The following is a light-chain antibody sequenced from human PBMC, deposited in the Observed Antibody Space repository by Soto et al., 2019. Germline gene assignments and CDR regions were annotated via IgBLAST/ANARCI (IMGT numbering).Light chain of an antibody. CDR3: QQYYSTPLT. CDR1: QSVLYSSNNKNY. J-gene: IGKJ1*01. Sequence: DIVMTQSPDSLAVSLGERATFNCKSSQSVLYSSNNKNYLAWYQQKPGQPPKLLIYCASTRESGVPDRSSGSGFGPDFPLTISSLQAEDVAVYYCQQYYSTPLTFGQGTKVEIK. CDR2: CAS. V-gene: IGKV4-1*01.